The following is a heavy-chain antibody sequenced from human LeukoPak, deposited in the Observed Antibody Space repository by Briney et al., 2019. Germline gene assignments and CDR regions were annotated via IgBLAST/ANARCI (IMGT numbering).Heavy chain of an antibody. CDR3: ASRGWPFDY. CDR1: GGSISSSSYY. D-gene: IGHD6-19*01. J-gene: IGHJ4*02. CDR2: IYYSGST. V-gene: IGHV4-39*01. Sequence: SETLSLTCTVSGGSISSSSYYWGWIRQPPGKGLEWIGSIYYSGSTYYNPSLKSRVTISVDTSKNQFSLKLSSVTAADTAVYYCASRGWPFDYWGQGTLVTVSS.